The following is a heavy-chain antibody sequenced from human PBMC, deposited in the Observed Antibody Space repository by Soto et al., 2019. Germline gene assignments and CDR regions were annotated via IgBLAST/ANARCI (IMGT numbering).Heavy chain of an antibody. J-gene: IGHJ6*02. Sequence: EVQLLESGGGLGQPGGSLRLSCAASGFTFSSSAMSWVRQAPGKGLEWVSGINNNGANTYYADSVKGRFTISRDNSKNTLYLQMNSLRAEDTAVYYCPKIPITIRLGMDVWGQGTTVTVSS. V-gene: IGHV3-23*01. CDR1: GFTFSSSA. CDR2: INNNGANT. D-gene: IGHD3-3*01. CDR3: PKIPITIRLGMDV.